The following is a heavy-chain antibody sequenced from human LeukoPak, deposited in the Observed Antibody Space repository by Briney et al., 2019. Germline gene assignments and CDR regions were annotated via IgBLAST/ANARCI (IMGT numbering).Heavy chain of an antibody. CDR1: GFTFSSYW. D-gene: IGHD5-24*01. CDR3: ARRIQGMAPYYFDY. Sequence: GGSLRLSCTAPGFTFSSYWMHWVRQAPGKGLVWVSCINSDGGSTSYADSVKGRFTISRDNAKNTLYLQMNSLRAEDTAVYYCARRIQGMAPYYFDYWGQGTLVSVPS. V-gene: IGHV3-74*01. CDR2: INSDGGST. J-gene: IGHJ4*02.